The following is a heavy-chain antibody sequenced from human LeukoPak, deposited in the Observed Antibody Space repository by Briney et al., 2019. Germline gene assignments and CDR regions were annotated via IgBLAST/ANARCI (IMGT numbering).Heavy chain of an antibody. CDR2: INHSGST. J-gene: IGHJ3*02. Sequence: PSETLSLTCAVYGGSFSGYYWSWIRQPPGKGLEWIGEINHSGSTNYNPSLKSRVTISVDTSKNQFSLKPSSVTAADTAVYYCASGDAFDIWGQGTMVTVSS. CDR3: ASGDAFDI. V-gene: IGHV4-34*01. CDR1: GGSFSGYY.